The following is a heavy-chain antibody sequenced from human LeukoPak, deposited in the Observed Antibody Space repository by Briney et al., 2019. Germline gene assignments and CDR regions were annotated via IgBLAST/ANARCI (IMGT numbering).Heavy chain of an antibody. CDR1: GFTFSSYW. CDR3: ARGPYHYYMDV. CDR2: IKQDGSEK. V-gene: IGHV3-7*01. J-gene: IGHJ6*03. Sequence: GGSLRLSCAASGFTFSSYWMNWVRQASGKGLEWVANIKQDGSEKNYVDSVKGRSTISRDNAKNSLYLQMNSLRSEDTTVYYCARGPYHYYMDVWGKGTTVTVSS.